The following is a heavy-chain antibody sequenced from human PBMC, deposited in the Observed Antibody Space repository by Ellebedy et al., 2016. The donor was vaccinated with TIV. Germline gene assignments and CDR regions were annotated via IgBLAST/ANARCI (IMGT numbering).Heavy chain of an antibody. D-gene: IGHD1-1*01. CDR2: IYPTDSDT. J-gene: IGHJ4*02. V-gene: IGHV5-51*01. CDR3: ARPSDWNDGYFHY. CDR1: GYTFTNYW. Sequence: GESLKISCKASGYTFTNYWIGWVRQMPGKGLERMGIIYPTDSDTRYSPSFQGQVTISADKSISPAYLQWNSLKASDTAMFYCARPSDWNDGYFHYWGQGTLVTVSP.